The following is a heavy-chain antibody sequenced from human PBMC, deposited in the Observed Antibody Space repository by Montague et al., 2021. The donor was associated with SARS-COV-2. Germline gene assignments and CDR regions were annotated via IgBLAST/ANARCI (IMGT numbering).Heavy chain of an antibody. Sequence: SLRLSCAASGFTFSSYWMSWVHQAPGKGLEWVANIKQDGSEKYYVDSVKGRFTISRDNAKNSLYLQMNSLRAEDTAVYYCARDFYGSGSSYYYYGMDVWGQGTTVTVSS. J-gene: IGHJ6*02. CDR3: ARDFYGSGSSYYYYGMDV. CDR2: IKQDGSEK. D-gene: IGHD3-10*01. CDR1: GFTFSSYW. V-gene: IGHV3-7*01.